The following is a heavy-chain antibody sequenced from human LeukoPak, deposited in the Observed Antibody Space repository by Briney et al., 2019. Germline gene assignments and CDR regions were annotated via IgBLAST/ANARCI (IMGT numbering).Heavy chain of an antibody. CDR2: ISYDGSNR. CDR1: GFTFSSYA. J-gene: IGHJ6*02. D-gene: IGHD1-14*01. V-gene: IGHV3-30-3*01. CDR3: ARDPATTLPYYYYGMDV. Sequence: GGSLRLSCAASGFTFSSYAIHWVRQAPGKGLEWVAVISYDGSNRYYADSVKGRFTISRDNSKNTLYLQMNSLRAEDTAVYYCARDPATTLPYYYYGMDVWGQGTTVTVSS.